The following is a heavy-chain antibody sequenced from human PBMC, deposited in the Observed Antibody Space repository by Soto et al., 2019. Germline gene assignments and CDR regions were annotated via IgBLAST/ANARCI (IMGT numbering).Heavy chain of an antibody. J-gene: IGHJ3*02. CDR1: GFTFSSYA. CDR2: ISGSGDST. D-gene: IGHD2-15*01. Sequence: GGSLRLSCTASGFTFSSYAMNWVRQAPGKGLEWVSVISGSGDSTYYADSVKGRFTISRDNSKNTLYLQMNSLGAEDTAAYYCAPHVSCSGGSCQYDAFAIRGQGTMVTVSS. CDR3: APHVSCSGGSCQYDAFAI. V-gene: IGHV3-23*01.